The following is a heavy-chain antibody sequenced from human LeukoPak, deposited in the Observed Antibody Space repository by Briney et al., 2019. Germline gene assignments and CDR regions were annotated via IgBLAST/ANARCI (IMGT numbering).Heavy chain of an antibody. CDR3: ARDQRTYYYDSSGSNWFDP. D-gene: IGHD3-22*01. J-gene: IGHJ5*02. CDR1: GYTFTSYG. CDR2: ISAYNGNT. Sequence: GASVKVSCKASGYTFTSYGISWVRQAPGQGLEWMGWISAYNGNTNYAQKLQGRVTMTTDTSTSTAYMELRSLRSDDTAVYYCARDQRTYYYDSSGSNWFDPWGQGTLVTVSS. V-gene: IGHV1-18*01.